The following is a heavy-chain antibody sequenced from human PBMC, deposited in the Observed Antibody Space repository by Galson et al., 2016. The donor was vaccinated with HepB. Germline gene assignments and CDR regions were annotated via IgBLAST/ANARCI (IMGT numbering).Heavy chain of an antibody. CDR1: GFAFRSHW. D-gene: IGHD2-8*02. CDR3: VRDCTGGTCYSFDP. CDR2: INSDGTIS. Sequence: SLRLSCAASGFAFRSHWMHWVRQAPGKGPVWVSRINSDGTISNYADSVKGRFTISRDNAKSTLYLEMNSLRAEDTAVYYCVRDCTGGTCYSFDPWGQGARVTVSS. J-gene: IGHJ5*02. V-gene: IGHV3-74*01.